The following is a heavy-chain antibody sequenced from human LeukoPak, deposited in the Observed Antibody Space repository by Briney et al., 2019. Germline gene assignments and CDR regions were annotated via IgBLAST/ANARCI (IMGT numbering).Heavy chain of an antibody. J-gene: IGHJ4*02. CDR2: IIPIFGKA. D-gene: IGHD1-26*01. CDR1: XGTFSSYA. V-gene: IGHV1-69*05. Sequence: SXGTFSSYAMXXVRQAPGQGREGRGGIIPIFGKAKYAQKLQGRVKITTDESTSTAYMELSSLRSEDTAVYYCARGIVGAFDYWGQGTLVTVSS. CDR3: ARGIVGAFDY.